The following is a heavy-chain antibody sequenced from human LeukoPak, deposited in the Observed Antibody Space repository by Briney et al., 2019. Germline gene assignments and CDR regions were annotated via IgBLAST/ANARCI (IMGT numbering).Heavy chain of an antibody. Sequence: PSETLSPTCAVYGGSFSGYYWSWIRQPPGKGLEWIGEINHSGSTNYNPSLKSRVTISVDTSKNQFSLKLSSVTAADTAVYYCARGRRKVGASSATYPWGQGTLVTVSS. CDR3: ARGRRKVGASSATYP. V-gene: IGHV4-34*01. D-gene: IGHD1-26*01. CDR1: GGSFSGYY. CDR2: INHSGST. J-gene: IGHJ5*02.